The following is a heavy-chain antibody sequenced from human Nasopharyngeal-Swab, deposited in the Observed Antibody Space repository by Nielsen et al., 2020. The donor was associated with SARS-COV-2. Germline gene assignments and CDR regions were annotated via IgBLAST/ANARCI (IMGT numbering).Heavy chain of an antibody. CDR1: GCTFSSYA. CDR3: AKDLLAYDILTGYSS. Sequence: GRSLRLSWAASGCTFSSYAMRWVRQAPGEGPEWVSAISGGGGSTYYADSVKGRFTISRDNSKNTLYLQMNSLRAEDTAVYYCAKDLLAYDILTGYSSWGQGTLVTVSS. J-gene: IGHJ4*02. D-gene: IGHD3-9*01. V-gene: IGHV3-23*01. CDR2: ISGGGGST.